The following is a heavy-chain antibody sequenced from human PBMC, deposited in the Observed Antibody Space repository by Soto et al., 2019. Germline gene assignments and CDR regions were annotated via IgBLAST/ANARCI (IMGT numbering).Heavy chain of an antibody. Sequence: SETLSLTCTVSGDSISSSFWSWIRQPPGKGLEWIGYFHYSGSTNYNPSLKSRVTISVDTSKNQFSLKLTSVTAADTAVYYCARVQEAGTSIYFYGMAVWGQGTTVTVSS. CDR2: FHYSGST. CDR3: ARVQEAGTSIYFYGMAV. CDR1: GDSISSSF. D-gene: IGHD6-19*01. J-gene: IGHJ6*02. V-gene: IGHV4-59*01.